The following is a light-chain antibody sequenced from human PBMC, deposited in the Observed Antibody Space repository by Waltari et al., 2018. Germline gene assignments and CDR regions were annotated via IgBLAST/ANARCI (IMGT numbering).Light chain of an antibody. CDR3: QQYNNWPL. J-gene: IGKJ4*01. CDR2: GAS. V-gene: IGKV3-15*01. Sequence: EIVMTQSPATLSVSPGERATLSCRASQSVSSNLAWYQQRPGQAPSLIIYGASTRATGIPARFSGSGSGTEFTLTISSLQSEDFAVYYCQQYNNWPLFGGGTRVEIK. CDR1: QSVSSN.